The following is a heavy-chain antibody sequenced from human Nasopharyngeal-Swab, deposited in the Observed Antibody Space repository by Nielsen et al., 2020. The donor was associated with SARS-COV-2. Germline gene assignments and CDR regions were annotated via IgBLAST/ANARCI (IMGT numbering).Heavy chain of an antibody. CDR2: IKQDGSDK. V-gene: IGHV3-7*01. Sequence: GESLKISCAASGLTFTNSWMSWVRQAPGKGLEWVANIKQDGSDKYYVDSVKGRFTISRDNAKNSLELQMNSLRVEDTAVYYCASLLWFGELPSDYYYYGMDVWGQGTTVTVSS. CDR3: ASLLWFGELPSDYYYYGMDV. J-gene: IGHJ6*02. CDR1: GLTFTNSW. D-gene: IGHD3-10*01.